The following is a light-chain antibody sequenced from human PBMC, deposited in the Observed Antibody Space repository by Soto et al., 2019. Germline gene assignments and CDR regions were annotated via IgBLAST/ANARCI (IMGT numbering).Light chain of an antibody. Sequence: EIVLTQSPGTLSLSPGERATLSCRASQSVSSSYLAWYQQKPGQAPRLLIYGASSRATGIPDRFSGSGSGTDFTLTISRLEPVDFAVYYCQQCGSSPPITFGGGTKVEI. CDR3: QQCGSSPPIT. CDR1: QSVSSSY. J-gene: IGKJ4*01. V-gene: IGKV3-20*01. CDR2: GAS.